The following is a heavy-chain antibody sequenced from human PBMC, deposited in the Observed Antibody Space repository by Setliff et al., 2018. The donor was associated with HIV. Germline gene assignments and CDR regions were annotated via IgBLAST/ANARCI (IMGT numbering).Heavy chain of an antibody. J-gene: IGHJ1*01. V-gene: IGHV4-59*11. CDR1: GGSISSHY. D-gene: IGHD3-22*01. Sequence: KASETLSLTCTVSGGSISSHYWSWIRHPPGKGLEWIGSIYYNGITNYNPSLKSRVTVSVDTSKNQFSLKLSSVTAADTAVYYCARAGYYGSTSYWEYFQHWGQGTLVTVSS. CDR2: IYYNGIT. CDR3: ARAGYYGSTSYWEYFQH.